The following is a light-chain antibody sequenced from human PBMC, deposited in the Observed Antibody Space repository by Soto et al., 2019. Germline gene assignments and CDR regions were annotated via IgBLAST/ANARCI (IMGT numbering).Light chain of an antibody. Sequence: IQLTQSPSFLSASVGDRITITCRASQGISSYLAWYQQKPGTAPKLLIYAASTLQSGVPSRFSGSGSGTEFTLTISSLQPEDFATYYCQQLNSYPRTFGQGTKVDIK. CDR2: AAS. J-gene: IGKJ1*01. CDR3: QQLNSYPRT. CDR1: QGISSY. V-gene: IGKV1-9*01.